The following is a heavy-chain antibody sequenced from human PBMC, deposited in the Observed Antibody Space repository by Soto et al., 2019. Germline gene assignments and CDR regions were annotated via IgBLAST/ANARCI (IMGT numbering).Heavy chain of an antibody. CDR2: TSAYNGNT. Sequence: QVQLVQSGPEVKTPGASVKVSCKASGYSFVDYSFNWVQQAPGHGLEWRGWTSAYNGNTKYAQKFQGSVTMTTDTSTDTAYMELRSLRADDTAIYFCLRLPGGGCTCYPPTFDYWGQGALVTVSS. V-gene: IGHV1-18*01. J-gene: IGHJ4*02. D-gene: IGHD2-15*01. CDR3: LRLPGGGCTCYPPTFDY. CDR1: GYSFVDYS.